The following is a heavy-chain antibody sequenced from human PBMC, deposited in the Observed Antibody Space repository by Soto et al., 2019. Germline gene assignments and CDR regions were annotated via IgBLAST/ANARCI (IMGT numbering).Heavy chain of an antibody. CDR3: ARYCSGGACYPTYYYYYIDV. Sequence: EVQLVESGGGLVQPGGSLRLSCAASGFTFSNYWMSWVRQVPGKGLEWVASIKQDGTDKYYLDSVKGRFTLSRDNAKNSLYLEMNSLRAEDTAVYYCARYCSGGACYPTYYYYYIDVLGKCTTVTVSS. CDR2: IKQDGTDK. J-gene: IGHJ6*03. V-gene: IGHV3-7*02. CDR1: GFTFSNYW. D-gene: IGHD2-15*01.